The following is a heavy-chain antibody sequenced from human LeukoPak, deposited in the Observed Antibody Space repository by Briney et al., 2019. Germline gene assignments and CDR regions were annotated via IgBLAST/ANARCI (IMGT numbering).Heavy chain of an antibody. CDR3: ARDLGNYYDSSGYFAFDI. V-gene: IGHV4-61*02. Sequence: SQTLSLTCTVSGGSISSGSYYWSWIRQPAGKGLEWIGRICTSGSTNYNPSLKSRVTISVDTSKNQFSLKLSSVTAADTAVYYCARDLGNYYDSSGYFAFDIWGQGTMVTVSS. D-gene: IGHD3-22*01. J-gene: IGHJ3*02. CDR1: GGSISSGSYY. CDR2: ICTSGST.